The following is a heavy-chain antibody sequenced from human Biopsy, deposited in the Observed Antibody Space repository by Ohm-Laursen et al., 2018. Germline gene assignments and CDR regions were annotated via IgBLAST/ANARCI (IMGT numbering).Heavy chain of an antibody. V-gene: IGHV4-59*01. J-gene: IGHJ4*02. CDR3: ARVGAGAPSIDYFDY. CDR2: IYYSGST. Sequence: TLSLTCTVSGGSIGSFFWSWIRQPPGKGLEWIGYIYYSGSTNYNPSLRSRVTISVDRSKNQFSLELGSVTAADTAVYYCARVGAGAPSIDYFDYWGQGALVTVSS. D-gene: IGHD1-26*01. CDR1: GGSIGSFF.